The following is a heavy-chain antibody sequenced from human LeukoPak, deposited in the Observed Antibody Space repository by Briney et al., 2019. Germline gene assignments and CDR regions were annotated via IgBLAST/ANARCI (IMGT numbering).Heavy chain of an antibody. V-gene: IGHV5-51*01. CDR1: GYSFTSYW. CDR2: IYPVDSDT. CDR3: ARVLYCGGDCTHYFDF. Sequence: GESLKISCKGSGYSFTSYWIAWVRQMPGKGLEWMGIIYPVDSDTRYSPSFQGQVTISADKSISTAYLQWSSLKASDTAMHYCARVLYCGGDCTHYFDFWGQGTLVTVSS. D-gene: IGHD2-21*01. J-gene: IGHJ4*02.